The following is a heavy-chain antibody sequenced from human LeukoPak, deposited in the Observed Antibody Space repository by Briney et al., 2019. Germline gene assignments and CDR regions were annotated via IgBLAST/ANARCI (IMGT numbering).Heavy chain of an antibody. CDR1: GFTFTNSW. CDR2: IKQDGSTE. V-gene: IGHV3-7*01. Sequence: AGGSLRLSCAASGFTFTNSWVAWVRQAPGKGLEWVANIKQDGSTEHYVDSLKGRFTISRDNPKNSLYLQMNSLRADDTAVYYCARDTDGSLDYWGQGILVTVAS. CDR3: ARDTDGSLDY. J-gene: IGHJ4*02. D-gene: IGHD1-26*01.